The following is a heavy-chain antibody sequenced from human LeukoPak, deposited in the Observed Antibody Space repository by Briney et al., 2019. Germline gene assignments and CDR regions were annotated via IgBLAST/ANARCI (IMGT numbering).Heavy chain of an antibody. J-gene: IGHJ4*02. D-gene: IGHD3-10*01. V-gene: IGHV4-59*01. Sequence: SETLSLTCTVSGDSISSSYWSWIRQPPGEGLEWIGYIYYTGSSYYNPSLKSRATISIDMSKNQFSLKLSSVTAADTAVYYCAGYGSGSYYKAFDFWGQGILVTVSS. CDR2: IYYTGSS. CDR3: AGYGSGSYYKAFDF. CDR1: GDSISSSY.